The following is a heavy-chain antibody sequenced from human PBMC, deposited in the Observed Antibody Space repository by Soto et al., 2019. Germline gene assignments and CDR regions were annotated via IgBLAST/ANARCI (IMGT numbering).Heavy chain of an antibody. D-gene: IGHD3-10*01. CDR2: ISYDGSNK. J-gene: IGHJ4*02. CDR1: GFTFSSYA. V-gene: IGHV3-30-3*01. CDR3: ARVFKNGVGDSDDY. Sequence: PGGSLRLSCAASGFTFSSYAMHWVRQAPGKGLEWVAVISYDGSNKYYADSVKGRFTISRDNSKNTLYLQMNSLRAEDTAVYYCARVFKNGVGDSDDYWGQGTLVTVSS.